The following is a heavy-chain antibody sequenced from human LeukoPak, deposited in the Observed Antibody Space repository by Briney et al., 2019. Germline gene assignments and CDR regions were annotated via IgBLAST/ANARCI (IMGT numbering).Heavy chain of an antibody. CDR2: IWYDGSNK. V-gene: IGHV3-33*06. D-gene: IGHD3-22*01. Sequence: GGSPRLSCAASGFTFSSYGMHWVRQAPGKGLEWVAVIWYDGSNKYYADSVKGRFTISRDNSKNTLYLQMNSLRAEDTAVYYCPKGDSYDSSGHLDYWGQGTLVTVSS. J-gene: IGHJ4*02. CDR1: GFTFSSYG. CDR3: PKGDSYDSSGHLDY.